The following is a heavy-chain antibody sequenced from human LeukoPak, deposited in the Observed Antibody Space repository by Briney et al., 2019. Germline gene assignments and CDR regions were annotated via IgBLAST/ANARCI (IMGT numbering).Heavy chain of an antibody. CDR1: GDSLSSSY. CDR2: IYTSGYT. D-gene: IGHD4-17*01. Sequence: SETLSLTCTVSGDSLSSSYWSWVRQPAGKGLEWIGRIYTSGYTNYNPSLKSRVTMSVDTSKNQFSLKLTSVTDADTAVYYCARGFYGDYGHFDYWGQGTLVTVSS. V-gene: IGHV4-4*07. CDR3: ARGFYGDYGHFDY. J-gene: IGHJ4*02.